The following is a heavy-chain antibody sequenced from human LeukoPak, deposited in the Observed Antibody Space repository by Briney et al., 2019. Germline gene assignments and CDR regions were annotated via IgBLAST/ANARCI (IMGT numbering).Heavy chain of an antibody. Sequence: PGGSLRLSCAASGFTFSSYAMHWVRQAPGKGLEWVAVISYDGSNKYYADSVKGRFTISRDNSKNTLYLQMNSLRAEDTAVYYCARGFGFKLGGVFDPWGQGTLVTVSS. J-gene: IGHJ5*02. D-gene: IGHD1-26*01. CDR3: ARGFGFKLGGVFDP. CDR2: ISYDGSNK. V-gene: IGHV3-30-3*01. CDR1: GFTFSSYA.